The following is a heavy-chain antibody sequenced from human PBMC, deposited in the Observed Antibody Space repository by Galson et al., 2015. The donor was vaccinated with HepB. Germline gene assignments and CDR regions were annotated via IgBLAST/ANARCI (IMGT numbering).Heavy chain of an antibody. CDR2: ITGSGGGT. V-gene: IGHV3-23*01. Sequence: SLRLSCAASGFTFSNSAMSWVRQAPGKGLEWVSAITGSGGGTYYADSVKGRFTVSRDNSKNTLYLQMNSLRAEDTAVYYCAKRGWTTVTPKYYFDYRGPGTLVTVSS. CDR3: AKRGWTTVTPKYYFDY. CDR1: GFTFSNSA. J-gene: IGHJ4*02. D-gene: IGHD4-17*01.